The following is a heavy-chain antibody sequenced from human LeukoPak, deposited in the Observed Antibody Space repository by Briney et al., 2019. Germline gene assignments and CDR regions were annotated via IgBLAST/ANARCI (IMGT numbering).Heavy chain of an antibody. V-gene: IGHV3-23*01. D-gene: IGHD5-18*01. CDR2: ISGSGGST. J-gene: IGHJ4*02. CDR3: ASSHTAMVVHSLGY. CDR1: GFTFSSYV. Sequence: GGSLRLSCAASGFTFSSYVMNWVRQAPGKGLEWVSGISGSGGSTYYADSVKGRFTISRDNSKNTLYLQMNSLRAEDTAVYYCASSHTAMVVHSLGYWGQGTLVTVSS.